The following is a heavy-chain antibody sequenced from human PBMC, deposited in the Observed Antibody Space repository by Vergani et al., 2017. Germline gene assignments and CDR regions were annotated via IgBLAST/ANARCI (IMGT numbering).Heavy chain of an antibody. CDR2: ISGSGGST. Sequence: VQLVESGGGVVQPGRSLRLSCAASGFTFNHYAMNWVRQAPGKGLEWVSGISGSGGSTYYAGSVKGRFTISRDSSKNTLYLQMNSLSAGDTAVYYCAKAGSVTSGSLQYNFYMDVWGKGTTGTVS. V-gene: IGHV3-23*04. D-gene: IGHD3-10*01. J-gene: IGHJ6*03. CDR1: GFTFNHYA. CDR3: AKAGSVTSGSLQYNFYMDV.